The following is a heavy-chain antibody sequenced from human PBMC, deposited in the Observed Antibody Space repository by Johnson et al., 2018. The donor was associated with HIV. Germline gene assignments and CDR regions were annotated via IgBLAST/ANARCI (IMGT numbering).Heavy chain of an antibody. CDR1: GFTFSSYA. Sequence: VQLVESGGGLVQPGGSLRLSCAASGFTFSSYAMHWVRQAPGKGLEYVSAISSNGGSTYYANSVKGRFTISRDNSKNTLYLQMNSLRAEDTAVYYCAKDLALSGYLDAFDIWGQGTMVTVSS. V-gene: IGHV3-64*01. CDR3: AKDLALSGYLDAFDI. CDR2: ISSNGGST. J-gene: IGHJ3*02. D-gene: IGHD3-22*01.